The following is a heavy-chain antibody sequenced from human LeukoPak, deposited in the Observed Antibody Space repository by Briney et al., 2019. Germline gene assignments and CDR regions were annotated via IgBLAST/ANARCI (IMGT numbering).Heavy chain of an antibody. CDR3: AREDSGSYHPDR. V-gene: IGHV3-74*01. J-gene: IGHJ4*02. CDR2: INRDGSSA. CDR1: GFTFGSFW. D-gene: IGHD1-26*01. Sequence: GGSLRLSFAASGFTFGSFWMHWVRQAPGKGLVWVSRINRDGSSATYADSVMGRLTISRDNAKSTLYLEINSLRAEDTAVYYCAREDSGSYHPDRWGQGAVVTVSS.